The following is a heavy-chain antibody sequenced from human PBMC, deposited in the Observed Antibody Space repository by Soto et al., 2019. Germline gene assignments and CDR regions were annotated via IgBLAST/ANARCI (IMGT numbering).Heavy chain of an antibody. V-gene: IGHV1-3*01. D-gene: IGHD3-9*01. Sequence: ASVKVSCKASGYTFTSYAMHWVRQAPGQRLEWMGWINAGNGNTKYSQKFQGRVTITRDTSASTAYMELSSLRSEDTAVYYCARSLANYDILTGDNWFDPWGQGTLVTVSS. CDR2: INAGNGNT. CDR3: ARSLANYDILTGDNWFDP. CDR1: GYTFTSYA. J-gene: IGHJ5*02.